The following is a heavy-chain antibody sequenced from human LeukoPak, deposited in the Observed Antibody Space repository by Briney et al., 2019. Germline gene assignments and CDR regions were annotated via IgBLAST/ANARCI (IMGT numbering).Heavy chain of an antibody. CDR2: INSSSSYI. CDR1: GFPFSSYS. V-gene: IGHV3-21*01. J-gene: IGHJ6*03. Sequence: GGSLRLSFAASGFPFSSYSMNWVRRAPGKGGEWVASINSSSSYIYYTDSVKGGFTVSRDKAKNSLYLQMNSLRAEDAAVYYCAREGSSIAARLNYYYMDVWGKGTTVTVSS. CDR3: AREGSSIAARLNYYYMDV. D-gene: IGHD6-6*01.